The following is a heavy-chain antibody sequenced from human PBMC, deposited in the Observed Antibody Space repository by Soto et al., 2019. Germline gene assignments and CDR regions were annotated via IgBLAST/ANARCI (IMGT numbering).Heavy chain of an antibody. Sequence: SVKVSCKASGYTFTSYGISWVRQAPGEGLERMGWISAYNGNTNYAQKLQGRVTMTTDTSTSTAYMELRSLRSDDTAVYYCARDDSSGPNWFDPWGQATLVTVSS. CDR3: ARDDSSGPNWFDP. D-gene: IGHD3-22*01. CDR2: ISAYNGNT. J-gene: IGHJ5*02. V-gene: IGHV1-18*01. CDR1: GYTFTSYG.